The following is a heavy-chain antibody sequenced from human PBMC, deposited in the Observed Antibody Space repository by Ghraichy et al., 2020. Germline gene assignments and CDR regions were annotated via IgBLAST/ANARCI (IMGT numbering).Heavy chain of an antibody. CDR1: GFTFSSYA. V-gene: IGHV3-64D*06. J-gene: IGHJ4*02. CDR3: VKDGGPYYYGSGSPPRYYFDY. CDR2: ISSNGGST. Sequence: GGSLRLSCSASGFTFSSYAMHWVRQAPGKGLEYVSAISSNGGSTYYADSVKGRFTISRDNSKNTLYLQMSSLRAEDTAVYYCVKDGGPYYYGSGSPPRYYFDYWGQGTLVTVSS. D-gene: IGHD3-10*01.